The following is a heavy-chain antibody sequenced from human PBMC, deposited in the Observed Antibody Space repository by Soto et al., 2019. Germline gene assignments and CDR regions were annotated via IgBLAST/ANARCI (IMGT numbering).Heavy chain of an antibody. V-gene: IGHV6-1*01. CDR2: TYYRSKWYH. J-gene: IGHJ4*02. D-gene: IGHD5-18*01. Sequence: SQTLSLTCAISGDSVSSNSATWNWIRQSPSRGLQWLGRTYYRSKWYHDYAVSVKSRITINPDTSKNQFSLQLISVTPEDTAVYYCARSITASAYFDYWGQGTLVTV. CDR3: ARSITASAYFDY. CDR1: GDSVSSNSAT.